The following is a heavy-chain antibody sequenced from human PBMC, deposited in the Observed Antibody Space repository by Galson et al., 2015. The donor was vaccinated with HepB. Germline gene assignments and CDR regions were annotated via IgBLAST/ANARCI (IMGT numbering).Heavy chain of an antibody. CDR1: GGTFSSYA. CDR3: ARAPPITMVRGVRGRYYYMDV. V-gene: IGHV1-69*04. D-gene: IGHD3-10*01. Sequence: SVKVSCKASGGTFSSYAISWVRQAPGQGLEWMGRIIPILGIANYAQKFQGRVTITADKSTSTAYMELSSLRSEDTAVYYCARAPPITMVRGVRGRYYYMDVWGKGTTFTVSS. J-gene: IGHJ6*03. CDR2: IIPILGIA.